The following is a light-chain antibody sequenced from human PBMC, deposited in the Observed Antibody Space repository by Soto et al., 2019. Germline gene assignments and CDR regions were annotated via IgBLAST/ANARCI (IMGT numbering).Light chain of an antibody. Sequence: GDRFTITCGASHSISIWLAWYQQKPGKAPNLLIYDASNLESGVPSRFSGSGSGTEFTLTISSLQPDDFATYYCQQYYSYWTFGQGTKVDIK. J-gene: IGKJ1*01. V-gene: IGKV1-5*01. CDR3: QQYYSYWT. CDR1: HSISIW. CDR2: DAS.